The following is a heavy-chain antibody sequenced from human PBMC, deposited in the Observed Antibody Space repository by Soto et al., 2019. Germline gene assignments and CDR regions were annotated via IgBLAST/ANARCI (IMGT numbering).Heavy chain of an antibody. J-gene: IGHJ5*02. D-gene: IGHD2-15*01. Sequence: SLRLSCAASGFTFSSYAMHWVRQAPGKGLEWVAVISYDGSNKYYADSVKGRFTISRDNSKNTLYLQMNSLRAEDTAVYYCAREGYCSGGSCYWNWFDPWGQGTLVTVSS. V-gene: IGHV3-30-3*01. CDR3: AREGYCSGGSCYWNWFDP. CDR1: GFTFSSYA. CDR2: ISYDGSNK.